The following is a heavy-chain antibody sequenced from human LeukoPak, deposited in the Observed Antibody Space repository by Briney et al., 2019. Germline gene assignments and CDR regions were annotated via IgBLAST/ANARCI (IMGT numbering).Heavy chain of an antibody. V-gene: IGHV3-23*01. CDR2: ISGSGGTT. D-gene: IGHD1-26*01. CDR3: ARAIVGTRAYYFDY. J-gene: IGHJ4*02. CDR1: GFTFSSYA. Sequence: PGGSLRLSCAASGFTFSSYAMSWVRQAPGMGLEWVSAISGSGGTTNYADSVKGRFTISRDNSKNTLYLQMNSLRDEDTAVYYCARAIVGTRAYYFDYWGQGTLVTVSS.